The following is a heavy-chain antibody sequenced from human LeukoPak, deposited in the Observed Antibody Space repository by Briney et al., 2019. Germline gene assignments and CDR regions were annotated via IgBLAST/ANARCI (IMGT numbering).Heavy chain of an antibody. D-gene: IGHD2-2*01. CDR3: TTDSYCSTTTCYASSNYYYGLDA. Sequence: GGSLRLSCAASGFTFSNAWMTWVRQAPGKGLEWVGRIYRNADGGTTGYAAPVKGRFTISRDDSKNTLYLQMNSLKTEDTAVYYCTTDSYCSTTTCYASSNYYYGLDAWGQGTSVTVSS. J-gene: IGHJ6*02. CDR2: IYRNADGGTT. CDR1: GFTFSNAW. V-gene: IGHV3-15*05.